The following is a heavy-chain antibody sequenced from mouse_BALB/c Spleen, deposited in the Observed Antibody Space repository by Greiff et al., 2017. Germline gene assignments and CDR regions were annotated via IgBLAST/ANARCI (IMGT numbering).Heavy chain of an antibody. CDR3: ARVYDYDGAY. J-gene: IGHJ3*01. Sequence: VQLKESGPELVKPGASVKISCKASGYTFTDYNMHWVKQSHGKSLEWIGYIYPYNGGTGYNQKFKSKATLTVDNSSSTAYMELRSLTSEDSAVYYCARVYDYDGAYWGQGTLVTVSA. D-gene: IGHD2-4*01. V-gene: IGHV1S29*02. CDR1: GYTFTDYN. CDR2: IYPYNGGT.